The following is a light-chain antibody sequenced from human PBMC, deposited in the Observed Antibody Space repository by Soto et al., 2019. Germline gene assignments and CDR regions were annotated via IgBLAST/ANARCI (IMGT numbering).Light chain of an antibody. CDR2: GAS. V-gene: IGKV3-15*01. Sequence: EIVMTQSPATLSVSPGERATLSCRASESVSNNLAWYQKKPGQAPRLLIYGASTRATGIPARFSGSGSGTEFTLTISSLQSEDFAFYYCKQYNSWWTFGQGTRVDIK. J-gene: IGKJ1*01. CDR1: ESVSNN. CDR3: KQYNSWWT.